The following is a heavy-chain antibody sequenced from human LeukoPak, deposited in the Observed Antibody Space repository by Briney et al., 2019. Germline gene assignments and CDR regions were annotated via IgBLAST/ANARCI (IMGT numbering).Heavy chain of an antibody. CDR3: AAADNYYDSSGYPLYAFDI. V-gene: IGHV1-58*02. CDR1: GFTFTGSA. CDR2: IVVGSGNT. D-gene: IGHD3-22*01. J-gene: IGHJ3*02. Sequence: SVKVPCKASGFTFTGSAMQWVRQARGQRLEWIGWIVVGSGNTNYAQKFQERVTITRDMSTSTAYMELSSLRSEDTAVYYCAAADNYYDSSGYPLYAFDIWGQGTMVTVSS.